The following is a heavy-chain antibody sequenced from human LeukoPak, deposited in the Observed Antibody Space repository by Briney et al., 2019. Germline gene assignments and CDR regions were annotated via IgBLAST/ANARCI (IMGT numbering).Heavy chain of an antibody. CDR1: GYTFSSYS. Sequence: GGSLRLSCAASGYTFSSYSMNWVRQAPGKGLEWVSYISSSSSTIYYADSVKGRFTISRDNAKNSLYLQMNSLRAEDTAVYYCASGSTSCFDWGQGTLVTVSS. D-gene: IGHD2-2*01. CDR2: ISSSSSTI. V-gene: IGHV3-48*01. CDR3: ASGSTSCFD. J-gene: IGHJ4*02.